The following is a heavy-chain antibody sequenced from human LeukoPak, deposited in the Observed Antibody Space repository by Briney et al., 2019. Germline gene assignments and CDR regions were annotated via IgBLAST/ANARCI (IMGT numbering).Heavy chain of an antibody. J-gene: IGHJ4*02. CDR2: ISSSSSYI. Sequence: GGSLRLSCAASGFTFSSYSMNWVRQAPGKGLEWVSSISSSSSYIYYADSVKGRFTISRDNAKNSLYLQMNSLRAEDTAAYYCARDHPEGTGGFDYWGQGTLVTVSS. V-gene: IGHV3-21*01. D-gene: IGHD2-8*02. CDR3: ARDHPEGTGGFDY. CDR1: GFTFSSYS.